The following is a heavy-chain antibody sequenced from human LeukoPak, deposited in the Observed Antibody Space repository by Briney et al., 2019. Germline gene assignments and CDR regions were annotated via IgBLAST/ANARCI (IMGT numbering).Heavy chain of an antibody. CDR1: GYIFTGYY. D-gene: IGHD5-24*01. CDR2: IIPIFGTA. Sequence: SVKVSCKASGYIFTGYYMHWVRQAPGQGLEWMGGIIPIFGTANYAQKFQGRVTITADKSTSTAYMELSSLRSEDTAVYYCAREGVRQRWLLIDYWGQGTLVTVSS. CDR3: AREGVRQRWLLIDY. J-gene: IGHJ4*02. V-gene: IGHV1-69*06.